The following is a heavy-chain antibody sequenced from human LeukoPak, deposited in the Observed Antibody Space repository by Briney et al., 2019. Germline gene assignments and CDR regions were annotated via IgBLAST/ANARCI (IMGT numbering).Heavy chain of an antibody. Sequence: ASVKVSCKASGYTFTDRYIYWVRQAPGQGFEWMGWFNPNSDATNSAQKFQDRVTMTGDTSISTAYMELNSLRSDDTAVYYCARAGYYFDSSIYYRAFFDYWGQGTLVTVSS. D-gene: IGHD3-22*01. J-gene: IGHJ4*02. CDR1: GYTFTDRY. V-gene: IGHV1-2*02. CDR2: FNPNSDAT. CDR3: ARAGYYFDSSIYYRAFFDY.